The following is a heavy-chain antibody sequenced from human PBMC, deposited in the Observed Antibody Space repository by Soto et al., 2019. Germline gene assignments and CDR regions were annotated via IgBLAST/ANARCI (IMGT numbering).Heavy chain of an antibody. D-gene: IGHD3-22*01. CDR1: GYSFAGYW. J-gene: IGHJ4*02. Sequence: GESLKISCKGSGYSFAGYWITWVRQKPGKGLEWMGRIDPSDSQTYYSPSFRGHVTISVTKSITTVFLQWSSLRASDTAMYYCARQIYDSDTGPNFQYYFDSWGQGTPGTVS. CDR2: IDPSDSQT. V-gene: IGHV5-10-1*01. CDR3: ARQIYDSDTGPNFQYYFDS.